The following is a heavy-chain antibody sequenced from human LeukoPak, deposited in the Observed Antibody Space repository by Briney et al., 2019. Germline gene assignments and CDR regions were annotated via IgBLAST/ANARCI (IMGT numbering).Heavy chain of an antibody. J-gene: IGHJ4*02. CDR1: GGSFSGYY. V-gene: IGHV3-15*01. Sequence: PSETLSLTCAVYGGSFSGYYWSWVRQAPGKGLEWVGRIKGKTDGGTTDYAAPVKGRFTISRDDSKNTLYLQMNSLKTEDSAVYYCTTDVYDILTGYYMGSDYWGQGTLVTVSS. CDR2: IKGKTDGGTT. CDR3: TTDVYDILTGYYMGSDY. D-gene: IGHD3-9*01.